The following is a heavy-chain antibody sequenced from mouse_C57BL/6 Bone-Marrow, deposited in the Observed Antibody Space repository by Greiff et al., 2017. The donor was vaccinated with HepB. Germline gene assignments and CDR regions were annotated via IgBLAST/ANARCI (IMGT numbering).Heavy chain of an antibody. Sequence: EVQLQQSGAELVRPGASVKLSCTASGFNIKDDYMHWVKQRPEQGLEWIGWIDPENGDTEYASKFQGKATITADTSSNTAYLQLSSLTSEDTAVYYCTSVSTMITRGYYFDYWGQGTTLTVSS. CDR3: TSVSTMITRGYYFDY. CDR2: IDPENGDT. D-gene: IGHD2-4*01. V-gene: IGHV14-4*01. CDR1: GFNIKDDY. J-gene: IGHJ2*01.